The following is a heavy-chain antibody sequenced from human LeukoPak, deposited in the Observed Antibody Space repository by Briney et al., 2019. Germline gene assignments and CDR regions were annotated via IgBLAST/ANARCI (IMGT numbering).Heavy chain of an antibody. V-gene: IGHV3-30*04. Sequence: PGRSLRLSCAASGFTFSSYAMHWVRQAPGKGLEWVAVISYDGSNKYYADSVKGRFTISRDNSKNTLYLQMNSLSAEDTAVYYCASTSSSWYYFDYWGQGTLVTVSS. J-gene: IGHJ4*02. CDR3: ASTSSSWYYFDY. CDR1: GFTFSSYA. D-gene: IGHD6-13*01. CDR2: ISYDGSNK.